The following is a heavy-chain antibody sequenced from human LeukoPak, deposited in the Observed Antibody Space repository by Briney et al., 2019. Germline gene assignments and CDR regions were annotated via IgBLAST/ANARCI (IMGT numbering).Heavy chain of an antibody. D-gene: IGHD6-13*01. CDR2: MNPNSGNT. CDR1: GYTFTSYD. V-gene: IGHV1-8*01. J-gene: IGHJ6*03. Sequence: ASVKVSCKASGYTFTSYDITWVRQATGQGLEWMGWMNPNSGNTAYVQKFQGRVTMTRNTSISTAYMELSSLRSEDTAVYYSARLYSSSWSSYYSYYYMDVWGKGTTVTVSS. CDR3: ARLYSSSWSSYYSYYYMDV.